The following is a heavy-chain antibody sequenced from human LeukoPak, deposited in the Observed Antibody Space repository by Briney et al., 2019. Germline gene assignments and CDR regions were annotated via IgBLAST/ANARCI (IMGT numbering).Heavy chain of an antibody. D-gene: IGHD4-17*01. Sequence: GASVKVSCKVSGYTLTELSMHWVRQAPGKGLEWMGGFDPEDGETIYAQKFQGRVTMTEDTSTDTAYMELSSLRSEDTAVYYCATTNDGDYDAYYYGMDVWGQGTTVTVSS. CDR3: ATTNDGDYDAYYYGMDV. V-gene: IGHV1-24*01. J-gene: IGHJ6*02. CDR1: GYTLTELS. CDR2: FDPEDGET.